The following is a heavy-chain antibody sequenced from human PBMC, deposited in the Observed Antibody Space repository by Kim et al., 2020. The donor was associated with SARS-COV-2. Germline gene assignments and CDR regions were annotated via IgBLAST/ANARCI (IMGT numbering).Heavy chain of an antibody. V-gene: IGHV3-74*01. J-gene: IGHJ6*02. D-gene: IGHD2-8*01. CDR1: GFTFSGYW. CDR2: INSDGSST. CDR3: ATGNGHGMGV. Sequence: GGSLRLSCAASGFTFSGYWMHWVRQAPGKGLVWVSGINSDGSSTSHADSVKGRFTISRDNAKNTLWLQMNSLRVEDTAVYYCATGNGHGMGVWGQGTTVTVSS.